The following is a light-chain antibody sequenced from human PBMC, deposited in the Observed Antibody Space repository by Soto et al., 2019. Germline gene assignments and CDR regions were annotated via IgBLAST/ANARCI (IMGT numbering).Light chain of an antibody. CDR3: LQHNGHPPT. J-gene: IGKJ4*01. CDR2: TAS. CDR1: QGIRND. Sequence: DIQMTQSPSSLSASVGDRVTITCRASQGIRNDLSWYQQKPGKAPKRLIYTASSLQSGIPSRFSGSGSGTEFTLTISRLQPEDFATYYCLQHNGHPPTFGGGTKVEIK. V-gene: IGKV1-17*01.